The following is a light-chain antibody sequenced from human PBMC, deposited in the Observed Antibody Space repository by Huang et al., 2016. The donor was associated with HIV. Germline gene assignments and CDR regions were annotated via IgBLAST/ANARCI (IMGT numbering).Light chain of an antibody. Sequence: DVVMTQSPLSLPVTLGQPASISCRSSQSLVHSDGNTSLNWFQQKPGQSPRRLIYKVSNRDSGVPDRFSGSGAGTEVTLKSSRVEAEDVGVDYCMQGTHWAWTFGQGTKVEIK. J-gene: IGKJ1*01. CDR2: KVS. CDR3: MQGTHWAWT. CDR1: QSLVHSDGNTS. V-gene: IGKV2-30*02.